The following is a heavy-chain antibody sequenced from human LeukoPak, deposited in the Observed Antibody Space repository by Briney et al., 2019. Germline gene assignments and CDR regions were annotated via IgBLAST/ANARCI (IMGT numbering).Heavy chain of an antibody. CDR3: AKVPFLYSGYEIDY. D-gene: IGHD5-12*01. J-gene: IGHJ4*02. CDR1: GFTFSSYA. V-gene: IGHV3-23*01. CDR2: ISGSDGTT. Sequence: GGSLRLSCAASGFTFSSYAMSWVRQAPGKGLEWVSVISGSDGTTYYADSVKGRFTISRDNSKNTLYLQMNSLRAEDTAVYYCAKVPFLYSGYEIDYWGQGTLVTVSS.